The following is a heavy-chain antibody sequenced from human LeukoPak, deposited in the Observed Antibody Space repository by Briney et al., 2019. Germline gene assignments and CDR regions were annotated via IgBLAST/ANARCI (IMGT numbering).Heavy chain of an antibody. CDR1: GFTFSSYS. J-gene: IGHJ4*02. CDR3: ARDDHFDYDFWSGYFSSGFEEKYYFDY. Sequence: GGSLRLSCAASGFTFSSYSMNWVRQAPGKGLEWISSISSSSSYTYYADSVKGRFTISRDNAKNSLYLQMSSLRAEDTAVYYCARDDHFDYDFWSGYFSSGFEEKYYFDYWGQGTLVTVSS. D-gene: IGHD3-3*01. V-gene: IGHV3-21*01. CDR2: ISSSSSYT.